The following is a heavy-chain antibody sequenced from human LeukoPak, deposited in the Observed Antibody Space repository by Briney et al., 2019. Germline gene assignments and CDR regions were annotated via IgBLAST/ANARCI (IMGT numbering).Heavy chain of an antibody. CDR2: IKSKTDGGTT. V-gene: IGHV3-15*01. D-gene: IGHD4-17*01. J-gene: IGHJ4*02. CDR3: TTGGVYGDYGDY. Sequence: GGSLRLSCAASAFTFSNAWMSWVRQAPGKGLEWVGRIKSKTDGGTTDYAAPVKGRFTISRDDSRNTLYLQMNSLKTEDTAVYYCTTGGVYGDYGDYWGQGTLVTVSS. CDR1: AFTFSNAW.